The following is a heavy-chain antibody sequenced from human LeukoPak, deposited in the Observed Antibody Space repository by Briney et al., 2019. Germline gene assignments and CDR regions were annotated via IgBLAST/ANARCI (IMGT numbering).Heavy chain of an antibody. Sequence: SETLSLTCAVYGGSFSGYYWSWIRQPPGKGLEWIGEINHSGSTNYNPSLKSRVTISVDTSKNQFSLKLSSVTAADTAVYYCARSNLGTITSPGDYYYGMDVWGQGTTVTVSS. D-gene: IGHD1-14*01. CDR2: INHSGST. CDR1: GGSFSGYY. J-gene: IGHJ6*02. CDR3: ARSNLGTITSPGDYYYGMDV. V-gene: IGHV4-34*01.